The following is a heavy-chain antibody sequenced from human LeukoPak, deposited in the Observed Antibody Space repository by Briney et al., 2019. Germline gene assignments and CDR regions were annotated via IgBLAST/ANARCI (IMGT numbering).Heavy chain of an antibody. CDR3: ARDPYYYDSSSYF. V-gene: IGHV4-30-4*01. J-gene: IGHJ4*02. D-gene: IGHD3-22*01. Sequence: SETLSLTCTVSGGSISSGYYYWNWIRQPPGKGLEWIGNIYYSGSTYYSPSLKSRVTISVDTSKNQFSLKLSSVTAADTAVYYCARDPYYYDSSSYFWGQGILVTVSS. CDR2: IYYSGST. CDR1: GGSISSGYYY.